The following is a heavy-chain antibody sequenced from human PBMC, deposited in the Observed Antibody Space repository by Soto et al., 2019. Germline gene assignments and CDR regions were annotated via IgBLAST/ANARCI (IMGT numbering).Heavy chain of an antibody. CDR3: ARSRNGAVPDSINF. Sequence: LRLSFAASGFTFSRYAMHWVRQAPGEGLEWVAVISRDGSSKYYGDSVKGRFTVSRDNSNNTLYLSMTSLRPDDTAVFYCARSRNGAVPDSINFWGQGTLVTVSS. CDR1: GFTFSRYA. J-gene: IGHJ4*02. CDR2: ISRDGSSK. D-gene: IGHD2-8*01. V-gene: IGHV3-30-3*01.